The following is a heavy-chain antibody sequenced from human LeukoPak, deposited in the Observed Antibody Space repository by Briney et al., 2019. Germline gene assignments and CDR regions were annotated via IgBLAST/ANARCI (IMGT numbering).Heavy chain of an antibody. CDR2: ISAYNGNT. V-gene: IGHV1-18*01. D-gene: IGHD4-17*01. CDR3: ATAYYGDQYYFDY. Sequence: ASVKVSCKASGYTFTSYGISWVRQAPGQGLEWMGWISAYNGNTNYAQKFQGRVTMTEDTSTDTAYMELSSLRSEDTAVYYCATAYYGDQYYFDYWGQGTLVTVSS. J-gene: IGHJ4*02. CDR1: GYTFTSYG.